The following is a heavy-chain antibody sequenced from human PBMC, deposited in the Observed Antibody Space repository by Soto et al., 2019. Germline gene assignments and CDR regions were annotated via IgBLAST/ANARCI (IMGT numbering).Heavy chain of an antibody. V-gene: IGHV2-70*01. CDR1: GFSLSTSGMC. D-gene: IGHD3-10*01. Sequence: SGPTLGNPTHPLTLTCTFSGFSLSTSGMCVSWIRQPPGKALEWLALIDWDDDKYYSTSLKTRLTISKDTSKNQVVLTMTNMDPVDTATYYCARGVGDLLWKARPYYFDYWGQGTLVTVSS. CDR3: ARGVGDLLWKARPYYFDY. J-gene: IGHJ4*02. CDR2: IDWDDDK.